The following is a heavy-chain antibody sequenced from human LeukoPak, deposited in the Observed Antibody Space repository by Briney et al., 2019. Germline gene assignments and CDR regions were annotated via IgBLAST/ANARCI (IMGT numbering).Heavy chain of an antibody. V-gene: IGHV4-39*01. CDR2: IYYSGST. D-gene: IGHD2-21*01. J-gene: IGHJ4*02. CDR3: ARRGVSYFDY. Sequence: SETLSLTCTVSGGSISSSSYYWGWIRQPPGKGLEWIGSIYYSGSTYYNPSIKSRVTISVDTSKNQFSLKLSSVTAADTAVYYCARRGVSYFDYWGQGTLVTVSS. CDR1: GGSISSSSYY.